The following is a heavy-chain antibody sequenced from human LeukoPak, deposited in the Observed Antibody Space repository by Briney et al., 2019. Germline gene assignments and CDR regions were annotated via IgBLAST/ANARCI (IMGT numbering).Heavy chain of an antibody. CDR3: ARGGYCSGGSCSLSLYYYYYMDV. V-gene: IGHV1-18*01. D-gene: IGHD2-15*01. CDR1: GYTFTSYG. CDR2: ISAYNGNT. Sequence: ASVKVSCKASGYTFTSYGISWVRQAPGQGLEWMGWISAYNGNTNYAQKLQGRVTMTTDTPTSTAYMELRSLRSDDTAVYYCARGGYCSGGSCSLSLYYYYYMDVWSKGTTVTVSS. J-gene: IGHJ6*03.